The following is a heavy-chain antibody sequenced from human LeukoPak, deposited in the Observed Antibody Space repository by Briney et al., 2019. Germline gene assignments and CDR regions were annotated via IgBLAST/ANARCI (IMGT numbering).Heavy chain of an antibody. CDR2: IYYSGSP. D-gene: IGHD3/OR15-3a*01. V-gene: IGHV4-39*01. J-gene: IGHJ4*02. CDR3: ARWRTARTGFDY. Sequence: PSETLSLTCTVSGGSISSNSYYWGWIRQPPGKGLEWIGSIYYSGSPYYNPSLKRRVTISVDTSKNQFSLKVIPVTAADTAVYYCARWRTARTGFDYWGQGTLVSVSS. CDR1: GGSISSNSYY.